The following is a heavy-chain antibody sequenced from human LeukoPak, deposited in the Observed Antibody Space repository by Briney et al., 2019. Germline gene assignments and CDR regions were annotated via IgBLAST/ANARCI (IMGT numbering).Heavy chain of an antibody. CDR1: GGTFSSYA. V-gene: IGHV1-69*04. CDR3: ARDRLYYYDSSGNFDY. Sequence: SVKVSCKASGGTFSSYAISWVRQAPGQGLEWMGRIIPILGIANYAQKFQGRVTITADKSTSTAYMELSSLRSEDTAVYYCARDRLYYYDSSGNFDYWGQGALVTVSS. J-gene: IGHJ4*02. CDR2: IIPILGIA. D-gene: IGHD3-22*01.